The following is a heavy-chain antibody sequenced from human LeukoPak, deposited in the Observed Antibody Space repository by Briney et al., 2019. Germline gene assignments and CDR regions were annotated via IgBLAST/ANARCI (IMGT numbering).Heavy chain of an antibody. CDR2: ISDSGGST. Sequence: PGGSLRLSCAASGFTFSTYVMNWVRQAPGKGLEWVSTISDSGGSTYYADSVKGRFTISRDNSKSTLSLQMNSLRAEDTAVYYCGRYYVMDVWGQGTAVTVSS. J-gene: IGHJ6*02. CDR1: GFTFSTYV. CDR3: GRYYVMDV. V-gene: IGHV3-23*01.